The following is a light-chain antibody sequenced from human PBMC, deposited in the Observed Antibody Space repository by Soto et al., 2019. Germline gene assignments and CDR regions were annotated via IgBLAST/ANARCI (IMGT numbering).Light chain of an antibody. CDR2: GAS. Sequence: ERVLTQNAGTMSVYARERATVCCRASQTISSSYLAWYQQKPGQAPRLLIYGASTRATGIPDRFSGSGSGTDFTLTISRLEPEDFAVYYCQEYCTSRTFGQGTKVDIK. CDR1: QTISSSY. CDR3: QEYCTSRT. V-gene: IGKV3-20*01. J-gene: IGKJ1*01.